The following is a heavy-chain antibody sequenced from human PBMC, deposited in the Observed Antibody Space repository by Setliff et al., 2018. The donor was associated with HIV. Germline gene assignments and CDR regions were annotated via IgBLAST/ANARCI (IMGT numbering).Heavy chain of an antibody. D-gene: IGHD2-8*01. CDR2: ISHSGNT. CDR1: GGSFSDYY. Sequence: PSETLSLTCAVYGGSFSDYYWTWIRQPPGKGLEWIGEISHSGNTKYNPSLKSRLTISVDTSKNQFSFNLTSVTAADTAVYYCARGTYYNGGHLPLDSWGQGALVTVSS. J-gene: IGHJ4*02. V-gene: IGHV4-34*01. CDR3: ARGTYYNGGHLPLDS.